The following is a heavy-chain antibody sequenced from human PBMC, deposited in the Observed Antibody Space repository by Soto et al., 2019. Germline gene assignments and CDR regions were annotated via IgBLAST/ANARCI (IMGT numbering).Heavy chain of an antibody. CDR1: GFTFTSYW. CDR2: IKQDGSEK. V-gene: IGHV3-7*01. J-gene: IGHJ4*02. CDR3: ARVWNDGRFDY. Sequence: GGSLRLSCAVSGFTFTSYWMSWGRQAPGKGLEWVASIKQDGSEKHYVDSVKGRFTVSRDNAENSLFLQMNTLRAEDTAVYYCARVWNDGRFDYWGQGTLVTVSS. D-gene: IGHD1-1*01.